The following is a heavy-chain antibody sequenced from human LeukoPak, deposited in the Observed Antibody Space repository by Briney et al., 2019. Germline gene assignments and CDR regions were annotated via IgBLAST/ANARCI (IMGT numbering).Heavy chain of an antibody. CDR2: MSVYNEYT. V-gene: IGHV1-18*01. Sequence: ASVKVSCKASGYTFTNYGFSWVRQAPGQGLEWMGWMSVYNEYTNYALKFQGRLTMTTDTSTSTAYMELWGLRSDDTAVYYCARDRYYDSSGYIYFYGMDVWGQGTTVTVSS. J-gene: IGHJ6*02. CDR3: ARDRYYDSSGYIYFYGMDV. CDR1: GYTFTNYG. D-gene: IGHD3-22*01.